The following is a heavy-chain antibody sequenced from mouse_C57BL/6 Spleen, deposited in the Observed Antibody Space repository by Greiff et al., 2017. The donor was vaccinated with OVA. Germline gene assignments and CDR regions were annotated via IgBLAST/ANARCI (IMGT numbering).Heavy chain of an antibody. CDR1: GFSFTSYG. CDR3: ARNGNYVYYFDY. D-gene: IGHD2-1*01. J-gene: IGHJ2*01. CDR2: IWSGGST. V-gene: IGHV2-2*01. Sequence: QVQLKQSGPGLVQPSQCLSITCTVSGFSFTSYGVHWVRQSPGKGLEWLGVIWSGGSTDYNAAFISRQGISKDNAKSQVFFKMNSLQADDTAIYYCARNGNYVYYFDYWGQGTTLTVSS.